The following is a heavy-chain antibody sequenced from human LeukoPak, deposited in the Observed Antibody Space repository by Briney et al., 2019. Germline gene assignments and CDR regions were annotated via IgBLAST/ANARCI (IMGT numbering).Heavy chain of an antibody. Sequence: ASVKVSCKASGYTFTSYAMNWVRQAPGLGLEWMGWINPNSGGTNYAQKFQGRVTMTRDTSISTAYMELSRLRSDDTAVYYCAASHDSSGYTFDYWGQGTLVTVSS. J-gene: IGHJ4*02. V-gene: IGHV1-2*02. D-gene: IGHD3-22*01. CDR3: AASHDSSGYTFDY. CDR2: INPNSGGT. CDR1: GYTFTSYA.